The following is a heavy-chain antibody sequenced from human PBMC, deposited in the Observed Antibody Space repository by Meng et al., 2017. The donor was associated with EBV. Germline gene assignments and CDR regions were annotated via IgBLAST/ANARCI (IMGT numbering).Heavy chain of an antibody. J-gene: IGHJ4*02. CDR3: ARDFCGGDCYLFDY. CDR2: INPSGGST. CDR1: GYRFTSYY. Sequence: HVQVLRSGAEVKRPGASVEVSSKAYGYRFTSYYMHWVRQAPGQGLEWMGIINPSGGSTSYAQKFQGRVTMTRDTSTSTVYMELSSLRSEDTAVYYCARDFCGGDCYLFDYWGQGTLVTVSS. V-gene: IGHV1-46*01. D-gene: IGHD2-21*01.